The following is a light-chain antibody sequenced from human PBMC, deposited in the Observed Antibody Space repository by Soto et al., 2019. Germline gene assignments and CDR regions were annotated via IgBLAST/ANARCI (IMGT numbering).Light chain of an antibody. CDR3: QQYGSSRWT. J-gene: IGKJ1*01. CDR1: QSVSSNY. CDR2: GEY. Sequence: EIVLTQSPGTLSLSPGEGATLSCRSSQSVSSNYLAWYQQKHGQANRLIIYGEYSRATGIQDRFSGSGSGTDFTLTIRRMEPEDFAVYYCQQYGSSRWTGGKGNKVAIK. V-gene: IGKV3-20*01.